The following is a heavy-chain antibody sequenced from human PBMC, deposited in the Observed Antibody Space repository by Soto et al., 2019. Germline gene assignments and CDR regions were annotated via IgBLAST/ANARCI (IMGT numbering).Heavy chain of an antibody. Sequence: QVQLVQSGAEVKKPGASVRVSCKASGYTFTSHYMFWVRQAPGQGLEWIGWINPNSGGTHYAQKFQGWVTMTRDTSISTAYLEVSRLTSDDTAVYYCARDDSTGYYNVFDYWGQGTLVTVSS. D-gene: IGHD3-22*01. CDR1: GYTFTSHY. J-gene: IGHJ4*02. V-gene: IGHV1-2*04. CDR3: ARDDSTGYYNVFDY. CDR2: INPNSGGT.